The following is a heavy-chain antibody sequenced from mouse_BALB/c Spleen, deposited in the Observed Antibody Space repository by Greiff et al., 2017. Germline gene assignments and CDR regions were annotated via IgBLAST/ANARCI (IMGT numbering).Heavy chain of an antibody. CDR2: INSNGGST. Sequence: EVQLVESGGGLVQPGGSLKLSCAASGFTFSSYGMSWVRQTPDKRLGLVATINSNGGSTYFPASVKGRFTISRDNAKNTLYLQMSSLKSEDTAMYYCAREGGYGFYWYFDVWGAGTTVTVSS. V-gene: IGHV5-6-3*01. CDR3: AREGGYGFYWYFDV. CDR1: GFTFSSYG. D-gene: IGHD2-2*01. J-gene: IGHJ1*01.